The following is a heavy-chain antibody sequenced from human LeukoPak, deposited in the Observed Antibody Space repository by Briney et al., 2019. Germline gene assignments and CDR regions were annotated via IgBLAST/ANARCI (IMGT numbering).Heavy chain of an antibody. CDR2: IYYSGST. CDR3: ARDFSSSSTVYYYYYVDV. J-gene: IGHJ6*03. Sequence: SETLSLTCTVSGGSISSSSYYWGWIRQPPGKGLEWIGSIYYSGSTYYNPSLKSRVTISLDTSKNQFSLKLSSVTAADTAIYYCARDFSSSSTVYYYYYVDVWGKGTTVTVSS. V-gene: IGHV4-39*07. CDR1: GGSISSSSYY. D-gene: IGHD6-6*01.